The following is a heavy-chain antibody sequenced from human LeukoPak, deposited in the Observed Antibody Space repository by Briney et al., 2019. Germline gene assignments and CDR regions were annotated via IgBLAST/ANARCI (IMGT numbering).Heavy chain of an antibody. CDR1: GFTFSSYA. D-gene: IGHD4-11*01. CDR3: ARELYSNYYYYYGMDV. CDR2: ISYDGSNK. Sequence: GGSQRLSCAASGFTFSSYAMHWVRQAPGKGLEWVAVISYDGSNKYYADSVKGRFTISRDNSKNTLYLQMNSLRAEDTAVYYCARELYSNYYYYYGMDVWGQGTTVTVSS. V-gene: IGHV3-30-3*01. J-gene: IGHJ6*02.